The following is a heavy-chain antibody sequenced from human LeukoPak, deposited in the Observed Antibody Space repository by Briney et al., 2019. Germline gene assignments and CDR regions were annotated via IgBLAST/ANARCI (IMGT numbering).Heavy chain of an antibody. CDR2: IRYDGSSD. V-gene: IGHV3-30*02. Sequence: PGGSLRLSCAASGFNFNNYGIHWVRQAPGRGLEWVAFIRYDGSSDYYRDSVRGRFTISRDNSKNTLYLQMNGLRPEDTAIYYCAKGRGIQLWSGFDYWGQGTLVSVSS. CDR3: AKGRGIQLWSGFDY. CDR1: GFNFNNYG. J-gene: IGHJ4*02. D-gene: IGHD5-18*01.